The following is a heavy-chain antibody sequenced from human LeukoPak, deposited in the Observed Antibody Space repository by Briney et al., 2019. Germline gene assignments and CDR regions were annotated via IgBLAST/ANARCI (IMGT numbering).Heavy chain of an antibody. CDR2: VNTKTGNP. CDR3: ARERKEWFGELSGY. D-gene: IGHD3-10*01. CDR1: GYTFTSYA. Sequence: GASVKVSCKASGYTFTSYAMNWARQAPGQGLEWMGWVNTKTGNPTYGQGSTGRFVFSLDISVSTAYLQISSLKAEDSAVYYCARERKEWFGELSGYWGQGTLVTGSS. V-gene: IGHV7-4-1*02. J-gene: IGHJ4*02.